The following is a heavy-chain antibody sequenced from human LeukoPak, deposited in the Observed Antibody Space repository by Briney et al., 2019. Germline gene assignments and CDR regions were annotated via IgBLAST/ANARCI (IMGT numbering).Heavy chain of an antibody. CDR2: IYYSGST. J-gene: IGHJ4*02. Sequence: SETLSLTCTVSGGSISSYYWSWIRQPPGKGLEWIGYIYYSGSTNYNPSLKSRVTISVDTSKNQFSLKLSSVTAADTAVYYCAREDSSGGVDYWGQGTLVTVSS. CDR3: AREDSSGGVDY. D-gene: IGHD6-19*01. V-gene: IGHV4-59*01. CDR1: GGSISSYY.